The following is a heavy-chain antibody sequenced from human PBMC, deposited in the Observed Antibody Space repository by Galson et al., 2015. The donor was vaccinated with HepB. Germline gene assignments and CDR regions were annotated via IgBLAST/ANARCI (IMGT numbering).Heavy chain of an antibody. J-gene: IGHJ5*02. V-gene: IGHV4-59*01. D-gene: IGHD3-3*01. CDR3: ARGGFLEWPHWAWFDP. Sequence: SETLSLTCTVSGGPISSYYWSWIRQPPGKGLEWIGYIYYSGSTNYNPSLKSRVTISVDTSKNQFSLKLSSVTAADTAVYYCARGGFLEWPHWAWFDPWGQGTLVTVSS. CDR2: IYYSGST. CDR1: GGPISSYY.